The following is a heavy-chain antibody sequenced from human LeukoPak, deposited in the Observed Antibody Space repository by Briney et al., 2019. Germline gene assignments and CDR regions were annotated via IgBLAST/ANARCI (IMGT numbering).Heavy chain of an antibody. CDR3: TTVRGYCSSTSCYTYGMDV. Sequence: GGSLRLSCAASGFTFSNAWMSWVRQAPGKGLEWVGRIKSKTDGGTTDCAAPVKGRFTISRDDSKNTLYLQMNSLKTEDTAVYYCTTVRGYCSSTSCYTYGMDVWGKGTTVTVSS. D-gene: IGHD2-2*02. V-gene: IGHV3-15*01. CDR1: GFTFSNAW. J-gene: IGHJ6*04. CDR2: IKSKTDGGTT.